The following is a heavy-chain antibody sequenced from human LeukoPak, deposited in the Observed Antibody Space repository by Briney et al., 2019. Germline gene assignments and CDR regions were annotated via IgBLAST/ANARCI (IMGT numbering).Heavy chain of an antibody. CDR2: IYWDDDK. J-gene: IGHJ5*02. V-gene: IGHV2-5*02. Sequence: SGPTLVKPTPTLTLTCTFSGFSLSTRGVGVGWIRQPPGKALEWLALIYWDDDKPYTPSLKSRLTITKDTSKNQVVLTMTNMDPVDTATYYCAHWSGSYYSGWFDPWGQGTLVTVSS. CDR3: AHWSGSYYSGWFDP. CDR1: GFSLSTRGVG. D-gene: IGHD3-10*01.